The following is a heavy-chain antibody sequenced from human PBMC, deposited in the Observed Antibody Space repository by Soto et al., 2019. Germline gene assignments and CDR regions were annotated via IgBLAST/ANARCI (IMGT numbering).Heavy chain of an antibody. V-gene: IGHV4-34*01. CDR3: ARCLRGGWDYYYYYMDV. CDR2: INHSGST. Sequence: SETLSLTCAVYGGSFSGYYWSWIRQPPGKGLEWIGEINHSGSTNYNPSLKSRVTISVDTSKNQFSLKLSSVTAADTAVYYCARCLRGGWDYYYYYMDVRGKGTTVTVSS. D-gene: IGHD3-16*01. J-gene: IGHJ6*03. CDR1: GGSFSGYY.